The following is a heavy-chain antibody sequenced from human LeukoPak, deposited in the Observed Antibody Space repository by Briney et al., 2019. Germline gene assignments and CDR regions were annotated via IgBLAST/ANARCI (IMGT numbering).Heavy chain of an antibody. CDR3: ARNSHGYSSGWLQFNFDY. V-gene: IGHV1-18*01. J-gene: IGHJ4*02. CDR1: GYTFTSYG. D-gene: IGHD6-19*01. CDR2: INTYKGNT. Sequence: ASVKVSCKASGYTFTSYGITWVRQAPGQGLEWMGWINTYKGNTNYAQNLQGRVTMTTDTSTSTAYMELRSLRSDDTAVYYCARNSHGYSSGWLQFNFDYWGQGTLVTVSS.